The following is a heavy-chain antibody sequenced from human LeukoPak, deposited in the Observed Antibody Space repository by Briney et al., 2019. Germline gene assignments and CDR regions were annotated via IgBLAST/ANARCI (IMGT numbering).Heavy chain of an antibody. Sequence: KASETLSLTCSVSGGSISSSTSYWGWIRQPPGKGLEWIGSIYYSGSTYYNPSLKSRVTISVDTSKKQFSLKLSSVTAADTAVYYCASDDYGDLVNAFDIWGQGTMVTVSS. D-gene: IGHD4-17*01. J-gene: IGHJ3*02. CDR2: IYYSGST. CDR3: ASDDYGDLVNAFDI. CDR1: GGSISSSTSY. V-gene: IGHV4-39*01.